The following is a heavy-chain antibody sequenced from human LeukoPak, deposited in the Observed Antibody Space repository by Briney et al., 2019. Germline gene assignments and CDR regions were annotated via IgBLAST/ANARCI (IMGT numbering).Heavy chain of an antibody. CDR1: GFTFSSYG. V-gene: IGHV3-53*01. CDR3: GRDVGP. J-gene: IGHJ5*02. CDR2: IYSGGST. Sequence: GGSLRLSCAASGFTFSSYGMHWVRQAPGKGLEWVSVIYSGGSTYYADSVKGRFTISRDSSKNTMYLQMNSLRVEDTAMYYCGRDVGPWGQGTLVTVSS.